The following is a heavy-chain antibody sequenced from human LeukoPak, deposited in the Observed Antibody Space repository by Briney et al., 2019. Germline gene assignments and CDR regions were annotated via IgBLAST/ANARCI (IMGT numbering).Heavy chain of an antibody. D-gene: IGHD3-9*01. V-gene: IGHV3-43*02. J-gene: IGHJ4*02. CDR2: ISGDGGST. CDR3: AKDGRIYDILTGYYPGYFDY. CDR1: GFTFDDYA. Sequence: GGSLRLSCAASGFTFDDYAMHWVRQAPGKGLEWVSLISGDGGSTYYADSVKGRFTISRDNSKNSLYLQMSSLRTEDTALYYCAKDGRIYDILTGYYPGYFDYWGQGTLVTVSS.